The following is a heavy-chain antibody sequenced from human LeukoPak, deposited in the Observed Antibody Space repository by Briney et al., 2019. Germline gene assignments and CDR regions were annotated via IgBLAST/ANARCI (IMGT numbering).Heavy chain of an antibody. D-gene: IGHD6-13*01. V-gene: IGHV4-30-2*01. CDR2: IYHSGST. J-gene: IGHJ4*02. CDR3: ARAEYSSSWPNHAFDY. CDR1: GGSISSGGYS. Sequence: PSEPLSLTCTVSGGSISSGGYSWSWIRQPPGKGLEWIGYIYHSGSTYYNPSLKSRVTISVDRSKNQFSLKLSSVTAADTAVYYCARAEYSSSWPNHAFDYWGQGTLVTVSS.